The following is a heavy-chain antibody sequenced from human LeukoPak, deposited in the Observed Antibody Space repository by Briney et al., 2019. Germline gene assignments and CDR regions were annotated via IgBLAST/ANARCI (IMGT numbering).Heavy chain of an antibody. D-gene: IGHD1-26*01. J-gene: IGHJ4*02. CDR3: AREATVVGATII. CDR1: GGSVTTYY. V-gene: IGHV4-4*07. CDR2: ISTSGTT. Sequence: PSETLSLTCTVSGGSVTTYYWSWIRQSAGKGLEWIGHISTSGTTTYNPSLKSRVTMSVDTSKNQFSLKLTPVAAADTAVYYCAREATVVGATIIWGQGTLVTVSS.